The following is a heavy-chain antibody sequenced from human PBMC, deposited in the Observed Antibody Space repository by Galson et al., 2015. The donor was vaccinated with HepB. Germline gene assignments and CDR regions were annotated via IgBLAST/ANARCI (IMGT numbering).Heavy chain of an antibody. D-gene: IGHD3-9*01. CDR3: ATGPDILTGYFDY. CDR2: FDPEDGET. V-gene: IGHV1-24*01. CDR1: GYTLTELS. J-gene: IGHJ4*02. Sequence: SVKVSCKVSGYTLTELSMHWVRQAPGKGLEWMGGFDPEDGETIYAQKFQGRVTMTEDTSTDTAYMELSSLRSEDTAVYYCATGPDILTGYFDYWGQGTLVTVSS.